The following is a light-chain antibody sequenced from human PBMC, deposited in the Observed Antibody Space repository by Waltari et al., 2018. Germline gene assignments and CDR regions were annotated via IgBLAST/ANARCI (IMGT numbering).Light chain of an antibody. CDR2: KAS. Sequence: DIQMTQSPSTLSASVGDRITITCRASQSLNSWLAWYQHKPGKAPKLLIYKASNLASWVPSRFSGSGSGTEFTLTISSLQPDDVATYYCQHYNGYPITYGGGTKVELK. CDR1: QSLNSW. V-gene: IGKV1-5*03. J-gene: IGKJ4*01. CDR3: QHYNGYPIT.